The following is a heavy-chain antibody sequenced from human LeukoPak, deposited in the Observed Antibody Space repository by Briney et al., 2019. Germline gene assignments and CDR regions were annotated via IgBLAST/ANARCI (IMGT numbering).Heavy chain of an antibody. V-gene: IGHV3-9*01. Sequence: GGSLRLSCAASGFTFDDYAMHWVRQAPGKGLEWVSGISWNSGSIGYADSVKGRFTISRDNAKNSLYLQMNSLRAEDTALYYCAKEFRDSSSWAFYYYYYGMDVWGQGTTVTVSS. J-gene: IGHJ6*02. CDR1: GFTFDDYA. CDR2: ISWNSGSI. CDR3: AKEFRDSSSWAFYYYYYGMDV. D-gene: IGHD6-6*01.